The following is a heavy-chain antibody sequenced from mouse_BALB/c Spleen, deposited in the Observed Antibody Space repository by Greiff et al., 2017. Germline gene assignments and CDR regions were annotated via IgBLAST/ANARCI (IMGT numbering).Heavy chain of an antibody. CDR3: ARSGYYDYLYAMDY. J-gene: IGHJ4*01. CDR2: IYPGDGDT. V-gene: IGHV1-87*01. D-gene: IGHD2-4*01. Sequence: VQLQQSGAELARPGASVKLSCKASGYTFTSYWMQWVKQRPGQGLEWIGAIYPGDGDTRYTQKFKGKATLTADKSSSTAYMQLSSLASEDSAVYYCARSGYYDYLYAMDYWGQGTSVTVSS. CDR1: GYTFTSYW.